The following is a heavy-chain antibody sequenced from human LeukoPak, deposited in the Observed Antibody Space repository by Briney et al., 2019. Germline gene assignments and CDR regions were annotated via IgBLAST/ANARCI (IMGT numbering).Heavy chain of an antibody. J-gene: IGHJ5*02. D-gene: IGHD6-19*01. CDR2: IYYSGST. CDR1: GGSISSSSYY. Sequence: SETLSLTCTVSGGSISSSSYYWGWIRQPPGKGLEWIGSIYYSGSTYYNPSLKSRVTISVDTSKNQFSLKLSSVTAADTAVYYCARARGQWLVQGFDPWGQGTLVTVSS. CDR3: ARARGQWLVQGFDP. V-gene: IGHV4-39*07.